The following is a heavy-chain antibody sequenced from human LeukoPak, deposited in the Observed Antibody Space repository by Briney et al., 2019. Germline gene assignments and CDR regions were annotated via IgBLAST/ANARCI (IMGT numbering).Heavy chain of an antibody. D-gene: IGHD2/OR15-2a*01. CDR2: INSDGSWT. J-gene: IGHJ4*02. Sequence: PGGSLRLSCAASGNHWMHWVRQAPGKGLVWVSHINSDGSWTSYADSVEGRFTISKDNAKNTVYLQMNSLRAEDTAVYYCVSFYETYWGRGTLVTVSS. V-gene: IGHV3-74*01. CDR1: GNHW. CDR3: VSFYETY.